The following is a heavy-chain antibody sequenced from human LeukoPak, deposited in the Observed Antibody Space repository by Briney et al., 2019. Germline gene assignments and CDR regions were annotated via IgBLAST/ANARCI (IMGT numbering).Heavy chain of an antibody. CDR1: GFTFDDYA. D-gene: IGHD2-15*01. CDR3: AKDIYSQPRSAFDI. CDR2: ISWSSGSI. V-gene: IGHV3-9*01. J-gene: IGHJ3*02. Sequence: PGGSLRLSCAASGFTFDDYAMHWVRQAPGKGLEWVSGISWSSGSIGYADSVKGRFTISRDNAKNSLYLQMNSLRAEDTALYYCAKDIYSQPRSAFDIWGQGTMVTVSS.